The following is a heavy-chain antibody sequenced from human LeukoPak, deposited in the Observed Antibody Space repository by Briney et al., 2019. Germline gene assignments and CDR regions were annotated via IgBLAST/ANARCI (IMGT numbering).Heavy chain of an antibody. V-gene: IGHV3-23*01. J-gene: IGHJ4*02. CDR1: GFTFSNDA. CDR3: AKGGGSWYFDY. CDR2: ISNSGGST. Sequence: PGGSLRLSCAAPGFTFSNDAMSWVRQAPGKGLEWVSAISNSGGSTYYADSVKGRFTISRDNSKNTLYLQMNSLRAEDTAAYYCAKGGGSWYFDYWGQGTLVTVSS. D-gene: IGHD2-15*01.